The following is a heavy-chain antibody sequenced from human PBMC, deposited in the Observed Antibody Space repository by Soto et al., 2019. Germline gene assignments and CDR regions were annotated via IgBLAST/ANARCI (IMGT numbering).Heavy chain of an antibody. V-gene: IGHV3-23*01. D-gene: IGHD6-6*01. CDR3: VARGSSSWGFFDY. J-gene: IGHJ4*02. CDR2: INTSGGST. Sequence: EVQLLESGGGLVQPGGSLTLSCAASGFTFNTFAMSWVRQAPGKGLEWVSTINTSGGSTYYADSVKGRFTISRDNFKKTLYMEMNSLRVEDTAVYYCVARGSSSWGFFDYWGQGTLVTVSS. CDR1: GFTFNTFA.